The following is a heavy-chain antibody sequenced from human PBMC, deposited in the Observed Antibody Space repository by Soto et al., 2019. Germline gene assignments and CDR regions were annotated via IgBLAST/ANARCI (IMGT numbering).Heavy chain of an antibody. CDR1: GYRLTIYW. J-gene: IGHJ6*02. CDR3: ARDGHRVYYDNSDYYYYGMDV. V-gene: IGHV5-51*01. CDR2: IYPGYSDT. Sequence: PGESLKISCSGSGYRLTIYWIGWVRQMPGKGLEWIVIIYPGYSDTRYSPSFQGQVTISAGKPISTAYLKWSRLMASDTAMYYCARDGHRVYYDNSDYYYYGMDVWGQGTTVTVSS. D-gene: IGHD3-22*01.